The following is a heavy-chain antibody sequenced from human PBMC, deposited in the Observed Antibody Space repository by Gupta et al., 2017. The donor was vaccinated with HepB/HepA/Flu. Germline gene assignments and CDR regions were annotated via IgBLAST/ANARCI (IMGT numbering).Heavy chain of an antibody. J-gene: IGHJ6*03. CDR2: NGSEGNA. V-gene: IGHV3-23*01. CDR1: GLTFSGKA. D-gene: IGHD3-3*01. Sequence: EVQLLESGGGLVQPGGSLRLSCAASGLTFSGKAMSGVRQAPGKGVGWVSGNGSEGNAHYRDYVKGRFTISRDNSKNTVYLQMNSLRAEDTAVYYCAKDLYFWSAMDVWGKGITVTVSS. CDR3: AKDLYFWSAMDV.